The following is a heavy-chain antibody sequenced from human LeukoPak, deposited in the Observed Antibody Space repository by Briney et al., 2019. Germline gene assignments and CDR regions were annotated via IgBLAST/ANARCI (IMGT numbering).Heavy chain of an antibody. J-gene: IGHJ4*02. D-gene: IGHD3-10*01. CDR2: ISNDGSNK. V-gene: IGHV3-30*18. CDR3: AKHSHGSGNYYNDY. CDR1: GFTFSSYG. Sequence: GGSLRLSCAASGFTFSSYGMDWVRQAPGKGLEWVAVISNDGSNKYYADSVKGRFAISRDDSKNTLYLQMNSLRAEDTAVYYCAKHSHGSGNYYNDYWGQGTLVTVSS.